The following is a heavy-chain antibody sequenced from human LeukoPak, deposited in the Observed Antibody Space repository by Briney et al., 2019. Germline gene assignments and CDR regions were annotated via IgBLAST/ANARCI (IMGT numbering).Heavy chain of an antibody. CDR3: ARDGSSSNDY. CDR1: GGTFSSYA. Sequence: SVKVSCTASGGTFSSYAISWVRQAPGQGLEWMGSIIPIFGTANYAQKFQGRVTITADKSTSTAYMELSSLRSEDTAVYYCARDGSSSNDYWGQGTLVTVSS. D-gene: IGHD6-6*01. CDR2: IIPIFGTA. J-gene: IGHJ4*02. V-gene: IGHV1-69*06.